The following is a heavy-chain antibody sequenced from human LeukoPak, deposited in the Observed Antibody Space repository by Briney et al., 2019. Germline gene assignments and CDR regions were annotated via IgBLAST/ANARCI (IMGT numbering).Heavy chain of an antibody. CDR2: INHSGST. Sequence: SETLSLTCTVSGGSISSYYWSWIRQPPGKGLEWIGEINHSGSTNYNPSLKSRVTISVDTSKNQFSLKLSSVTAADTAVYYCARGRGSSGMPDYWGQGTLVTVSS. CDR1: GGSISSYY. V-gene: IGHV4-34*01. CDR3: ARGRGSSGMPDY. D-gene: IGHD6-19*01. J-gene: IGHJ4*02.